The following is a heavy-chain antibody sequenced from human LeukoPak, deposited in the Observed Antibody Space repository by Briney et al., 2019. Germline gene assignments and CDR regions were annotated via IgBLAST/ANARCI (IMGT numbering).Heavy chain of an antibody. V-gene: IGHV3-23*01. CDR1: GFTFSSYA. CDR3: AKRPYSSGWPDAFDI. J-gene: IGHJ3*02. D-gene: IGHD6-19*01. Sequence: GGSLRLSCAASGFTFSSYAMSWVSQAPGKGLEWVSAISGSGGSTYYADSVKGRFTISRDNSKNTLYLQMNSLRAEDTAVYYCAKRPYSSGWPDAFDIWGQGTMVTVSS. CDR2: ISGSGGST.